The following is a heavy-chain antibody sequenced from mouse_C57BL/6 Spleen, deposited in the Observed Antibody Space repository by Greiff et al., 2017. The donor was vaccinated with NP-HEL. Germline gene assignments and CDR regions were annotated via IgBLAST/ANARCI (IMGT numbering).Heavy chain of an antibody. Sequence: ESGPGLVKPSQSLSLTCSVTGYSITSGYYWNWIRQFPGNKLEWMGYISYDGSNNYNPSLKNRISITRDTSKNQFFLKLNSVTTEDTATYYCAREGGTTGFDYWGQGTTLTVSS. V-gene: IGHV3-6*01. CDR1: GYSITSGYY. D-gene: IGHD1-1*01. J-gene: IGHJ2*01. CDR3: AREGGTTGFDY. CDR2: ISYDGSN.